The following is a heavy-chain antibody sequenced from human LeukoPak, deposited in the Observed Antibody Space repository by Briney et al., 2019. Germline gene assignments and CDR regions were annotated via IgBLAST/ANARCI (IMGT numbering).Heavy chain of an antibody. CDR2: IYYSGST. CDR3: ARGDSAVSDILTGEQYYFDY. D-gene: IGHD3-9*01. V-gene: IGHV4-61*01. J-gene: IGHJ4*02. Sequence: PSETLSLTCTVSGGSVSSGSYYWSWIRQPPGKGLEWIGYIYYSGSTNYNTSLKSRATISADTSNNQFSLNLSSVTAADTAVYYCARGDSAVSDILTGEQYYFDYWGQGTLVTVSS. CDR1: GGSVSSGSYY.